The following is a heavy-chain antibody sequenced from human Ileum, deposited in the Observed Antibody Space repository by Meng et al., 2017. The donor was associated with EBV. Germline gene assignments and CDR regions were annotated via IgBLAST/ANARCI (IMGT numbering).Heavy chain of an antibody. CDR1: GYSISTTSW. D-gene: IGHD1-26*01. CDR3: ARNSESGSYIDY. CDR2: IYYSGTT. J-gene: IGHJ4*02. V-gene: IGHV4-28*01. Sequence: VRLQDPGPGLVKPSDTRSLTCAVSGYSISTTSWWGWIRQPPGKGLEWIGHIYYSGTTYNNPSLKSRVTMSIDPSKTQFSLKLSSVTAVDTAVYYCARNSESGSYIDYWGLGTLVTVSS.